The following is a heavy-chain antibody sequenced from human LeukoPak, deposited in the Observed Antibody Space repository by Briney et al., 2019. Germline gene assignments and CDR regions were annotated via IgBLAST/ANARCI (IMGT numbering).Heavy chain of an antibody. CDR2: IGGSGGST. CDR3: ARDPPGSGSYYDY. J-gene: IGHJ4*02. Sequence: GGSLRLSCAASEFTFSSYAMGWVRQAPGKGLEWVSGIGGSGGSTYYADSVKGRFTISRDNSKNTLYLQMNSLRAEDTAVYYCARDPPGSGSYYDYWGQGTLVTVSS. D-gene: IGHD3-10*01. CDR1: EFTFSSYA. V-gene: IGHV3-23*01.